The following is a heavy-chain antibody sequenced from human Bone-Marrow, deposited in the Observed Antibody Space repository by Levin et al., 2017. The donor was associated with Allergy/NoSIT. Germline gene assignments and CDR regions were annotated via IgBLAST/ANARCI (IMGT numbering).Heavy chain of an antibody. V-gene: IGHV1-2*02. Sequence: LGESLKISCQASGYSFTDFYIHWVRQAPGLGLEWMGLINPLNGGIKYAPKFQGRVTMTRDTPMTTAYMELTNLRSDDTAVYYCARSLVGATFDFWGQGTLVTVSS. J-gene: IGHJ4*01. D-gene: IGHD1-26*01. CDR3: ARSLVGATFDF. CDR1: GYSFTDFY. CDR2: INPLNGGI.